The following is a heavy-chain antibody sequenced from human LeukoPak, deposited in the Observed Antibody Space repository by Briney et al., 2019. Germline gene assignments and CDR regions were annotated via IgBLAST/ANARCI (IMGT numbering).Heavy chain of an antibody. Sequence: GGSLRLSCTASGFTFGDYAMSWVRQAPGKGLEWVGFIRSKAYGGKTEYAASVKGRFTISRDDSKSIAYLQMNSLKTEDTAVYYCTRVGYYDSSGYFSYWGQGTLVTVSS. J-gene: IGHJ4*02. CDR2: IRSKAYGGKT. CDR1: GFTFGDYA. V-gene: IGHV3-49*04. CDR3: TRVGYYDSSGYFSY. D-gene: IGHD3-22*01.